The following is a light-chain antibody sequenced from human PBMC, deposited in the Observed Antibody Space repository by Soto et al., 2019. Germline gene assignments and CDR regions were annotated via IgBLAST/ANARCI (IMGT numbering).Light chain of an antibody. CDR1: SRDIGGYNY. V-gene: IGLV2-14*01. CDR3: SSYTSSSTLYV. J-gene: IGLJ1*01. CDR2: DVS. Sequence: QSVLTQPASVSGSPGQSVTISCTGTSRDIGGYNYVSWYQQHPGKAPKLMIYDVSNRPSGVSNRFSGSKSGNTASLTISGLQAEDEADYYCSSYTSSSTLYVFGTGT.